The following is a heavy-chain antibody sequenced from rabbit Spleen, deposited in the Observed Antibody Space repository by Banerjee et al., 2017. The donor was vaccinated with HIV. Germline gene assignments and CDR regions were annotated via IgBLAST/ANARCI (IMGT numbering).Heavy chain of an antibody. V-gene: IGHV1S45*01. CDR3: ARDASSYDYIDGYFNL. D-gene: IGHD6-1*01. CDR1: GFSFSNKAV. J-gene: IGHJ4*01. CDR2: INAVTGKA. Sequence: EQLEESGGRLVKPEGYLILSCTASGFSFSNKAVMCWVRQEPGKGLEWIACINAVTGKAVYASWAKGRFTFSKTSSTTVTLQMTSLTAADTATYFCARDASSYDYIDGYFNLWVPGTLVTVS.